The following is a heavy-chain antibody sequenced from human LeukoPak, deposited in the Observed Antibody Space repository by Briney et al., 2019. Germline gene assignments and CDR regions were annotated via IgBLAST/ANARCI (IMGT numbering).Heavy chain of an antibody. CDR2: ISYDGSNK. CDR3: VRVASGGYFDY. CDR1: GFTFSTYG. V-gene: IGHV3-30*19. J-gene: IGHJ4*02. D-gene: IGHD2-8*02. Sequence: GGSLRLSCEASGFTFSTYGIHWVRQAPGKGLEWVAVISYDGSNKYYADSVKGRFTISRDNSKNTLYLQMNSLRAEDTAVFYCVRVASGGYFDYWGQGTLVTVSS.